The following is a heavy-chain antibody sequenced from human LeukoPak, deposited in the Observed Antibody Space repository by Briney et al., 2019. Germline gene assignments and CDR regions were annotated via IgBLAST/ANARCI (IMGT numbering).Heavy chain of an antibody. J-gene: IGHJ5*02. CDR2: IYSGGRT. V-gene: IGHV3-53*01. D-gene: IGHD6-13*01. Sequence: GGSLRLSCAASGFTFSSYWMSWVRQAPGKGLEWVSLIYSGGRTDYADSVKGRFTISRDNSKNTLYLQMNSLRAEDTAVYYCVRKGGSSWFFDPWGQGTLVTVSS. CDR1: GFTFSSYW. CDR3: VRKGGSSWFFDP.